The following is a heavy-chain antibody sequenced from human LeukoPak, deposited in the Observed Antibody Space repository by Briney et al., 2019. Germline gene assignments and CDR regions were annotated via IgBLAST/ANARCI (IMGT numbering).Heavy chain of an antibody. CDR3: ARGYYDSSGYYYFDY. Sequence: SQTLSLTCAVSGGSISSGGYSWSWIRQPPGKGLEWIGYIYHSGSTYYNPSLKSRVTISVDRSKNQFSLKLSSVTAADTAVYYCARGYYDSSGYYYFDYWGQGTLVTVSS. CDR1: GGSISSGGYS. D-gene: IGHD3-22*01. CDR2: IYHSGST. V-gene: IGHV4-30-2*01. J-gene: IGHJ4*02.